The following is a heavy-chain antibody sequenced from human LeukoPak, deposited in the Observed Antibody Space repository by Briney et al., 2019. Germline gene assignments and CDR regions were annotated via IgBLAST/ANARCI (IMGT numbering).Heavy chain of an antibody. CDR3: ARDLSDYYYFDY. CDR1: GFTFSSYG. V-gene: IGHV3-30*02. J-gene: IGHJ4*02. D-gene: IGHD5-12*01. CDR2: IRYDGSNK. Sequence: GGSLRPSCAASGFTFSSYGMHWVRQAPGKGLEWVAFIRYDGSNKYYADSVKGRFTISRDNSKNTLYLQMNSLRAEDTAVYYCARDLSDYYYFDYWGQGTLVTVSS.